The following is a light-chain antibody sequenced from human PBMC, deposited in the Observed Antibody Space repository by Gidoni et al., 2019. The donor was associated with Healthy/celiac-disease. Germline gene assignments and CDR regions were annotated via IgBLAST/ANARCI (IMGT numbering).Light chain of an antibody. Sequence: QSVLTQPPSVSGAPGQRVTSSCTGSSSNIGAGCDVHWYQQLPGTAPNLLIYGNSNRPSGVPDRFSGSKSGTSASLAITGLQAADEADYYCQSYDSSLSAPYVFGTGTKVTVL. CDR1: SSNIGAGCD. CDR3: QSYDSSLSAPYV. V-gene: IGLV1-40*01. J-gene: IGLJ1*01. CDR2: GNS.